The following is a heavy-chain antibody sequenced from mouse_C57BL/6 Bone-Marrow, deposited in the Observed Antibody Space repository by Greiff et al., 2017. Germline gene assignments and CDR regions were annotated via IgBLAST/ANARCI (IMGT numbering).Heavy chain of an antibody. V-gene: IGHV1-81*01. D-gene: IGHD1-1*01. J-gene: IGHJ4*01. CDR1: GYTFTSYG. CDR3: ANYYYGSSYDAMDY. Sequence: QVQLKQSGAELARPGASVKLSCKASGYTFTSYGISWVKQRTGQGLEWIGEIYPRSGNTYYNEKFKGKATLTADKYSSTAYMELRSLTSEDSAVYFCANYYYGSSYDAMDYWGQGTSVTVSA. CDR2: IYPRSGNT.